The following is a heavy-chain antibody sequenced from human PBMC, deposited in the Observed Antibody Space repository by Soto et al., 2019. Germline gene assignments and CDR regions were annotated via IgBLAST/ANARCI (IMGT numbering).Heavy chain of an antibody. CDR1: GGTFSSYA. CDR3: ARGRALVDTAMGTYYHYGMDV. V-gene: IGHV1-69*13. CDR2: IIPIFGTA. D-gene: IGHD5-18*01. Sequence: SVKVSCKASGGTFSSYAISWVRQAPGQGLEWMGGIIPIFGTANYAQKFQGRVTITADESTSTAYMELSSLRSEDTAVYYCARGRALVDTAMGTYYHYGMDVWGQGTTVTVSS. J-gene: IGHJ6*02.